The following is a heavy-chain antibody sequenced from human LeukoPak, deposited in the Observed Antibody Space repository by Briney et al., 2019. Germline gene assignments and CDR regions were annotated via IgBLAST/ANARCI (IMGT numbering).Heavy chain of an antibody. D-gene: IGHD3-3*01. CDR2: INHSEST. Sequence: TETLSLTCAVYGGSFSGYYWSWIRQPPGKGLAWIGEINHSESTNYNPSLKSRVTISVDTSKNQFSLKLSSVTAADTAVYYCARGGRSGVLLSWFDPWGQGTMVTVSS. V-gene: IGHV4-34*01. CDR1: GGSFSGYY. CDR3: ARGGRSGVLLSWFDP. J-gene: IGHJ5*02.